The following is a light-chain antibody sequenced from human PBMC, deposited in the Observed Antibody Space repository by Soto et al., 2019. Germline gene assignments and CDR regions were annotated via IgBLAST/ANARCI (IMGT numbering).Light chain of an antibody. CDR3: QTWGTDYRI. CDR2: VRADGSH. V-gene: IGLV4-69*02. J-gene: IGLJ2*01. CDR1: SGHITYD. Sequence: QPVLTQSPSASASLGASVKLTCTLSSGHITYDITWHQQQPEQGPRYLMKVRADGSHTKGDGIPDRFSGSTSGAERYLTISGLRSEDEADYYCQTWGTDYRIFGGGTKVTVL.